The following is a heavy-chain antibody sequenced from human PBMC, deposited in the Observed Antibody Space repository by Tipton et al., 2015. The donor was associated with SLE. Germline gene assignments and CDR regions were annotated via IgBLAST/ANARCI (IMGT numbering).Heavy chain of an antibody. CDR1: GYTFTNYF. V-gene: IGHV1-46*01. CDR2: INPSGGST. CDR3: ARGIPSRI. J-gene: IGHJ3*02. Sequence: QLVQSGAEVKKPGASVKISCKASGYTFTNYFMHWVRQAPGQGLEWMGIINPSGGSTSYAQKFQGRVTMTRDTSTSTVYMELSSLRSEDTAMFFCARGIPSRIWGQGTMVTVSS.